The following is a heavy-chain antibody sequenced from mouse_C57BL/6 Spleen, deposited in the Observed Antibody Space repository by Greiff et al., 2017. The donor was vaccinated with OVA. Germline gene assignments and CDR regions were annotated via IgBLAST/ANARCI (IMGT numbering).Heavy chain of an antibody. J-gene: IGHJ4*01. D-gene: IGHD2-1*01. CDR2: IRSKSNNYAT. CDR1: GFSFNTYA. V-gene: IGHV10-1*01. Sequence: EVQLVESGGGLVQPKGSLKLSCAASGFSFNTYAMNWVRQAPGKGLEWVARIRSKSNNYATYYADSVKDRFTISRDDSESMLYLQMNNLKTEDTAMYYCVRHKDYGNLDYAMDYWGQGTSVTVSS. CDR3: VRHKDYGNLDYAMDY.